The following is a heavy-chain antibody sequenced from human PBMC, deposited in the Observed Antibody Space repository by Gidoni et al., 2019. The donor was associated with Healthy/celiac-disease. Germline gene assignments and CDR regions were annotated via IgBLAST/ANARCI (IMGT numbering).Heavy chain of an antibody. CDR2: ISSSGSTI. J-gene: IGHJ5*02. CDR3: ARDGADDFWSGYFPYNWFDP. CDR1: GFTFSDYY. Sequence: LRLSCAASGFTFSDYYMSWIRQTPGKGLEWVSYISSSGSTIYYADSVKGRFTISRDNAKNSLYLQMNSLRAEDTAVYYCARDGADDFWSGYFPYNWFDPWGQGTLVTVSS. D-gene: IGHD3-3*01. V-gene: IGHV3-11*01.